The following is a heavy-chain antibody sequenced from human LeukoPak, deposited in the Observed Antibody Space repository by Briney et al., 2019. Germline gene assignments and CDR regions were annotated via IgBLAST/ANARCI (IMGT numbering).Heavy chain of an antibody. Sequence: GGSLRLSCAASGFTFSDYNMRWIRQAPGKGLEWVSSTFPSGGEIHYADSVRGRFTISRDNSKSTLSLQMNSLRAEDTAIYYCATYRQVLLPFESWGQGTLVTVSS. CDR2: TFPSGGEI. V-gene: IGHV3-23*01. J-gene: IGHJ4*02. D-gene: IGHD2-8*02. CDR1: GFTFSDYN. CDR3: ATYRQVLLPFES.